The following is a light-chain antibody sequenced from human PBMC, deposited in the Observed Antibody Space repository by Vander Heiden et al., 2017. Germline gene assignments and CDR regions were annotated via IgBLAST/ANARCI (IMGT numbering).Light chain of an antibody. CDR2: KAS. J-gene: IGKJ1*01. V-gene: IGKV1-5*03. CDR3: QQYNSYRWT. Sequence: QMPHAPSTLSASVGDRVTITCRASQSISSWLAWYQQKPGKAPKLLIYKASSLESGVPSRFSGSGSGTEFTLTISSLQPDDFATYYCQQYNSYRWTFGQGTKVEIK. CDR1: QSISSW.